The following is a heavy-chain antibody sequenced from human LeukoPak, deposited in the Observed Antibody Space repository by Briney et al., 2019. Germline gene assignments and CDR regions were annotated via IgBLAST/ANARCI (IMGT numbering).Heavy chain of an antibody. J-gene: IGHJ5*02. CDR1: GFTFSNHG. D-gene: IGHD6-13*01. Sequence: GTLRLSCAASGFTFSNHGMNWVRQAPGKGLEWLSGVSPPGGGTYYADSVKGRFTISRDDSKNSLYLQMNSLTAEDTAVYYCARGEAFLTSTWYNWFDPWGQGILVTVSS. CDR2: VSPPGGGT. V-gene: IGHV3-23*01. CDR3: ARGEAFLTSTWYNWFDP.